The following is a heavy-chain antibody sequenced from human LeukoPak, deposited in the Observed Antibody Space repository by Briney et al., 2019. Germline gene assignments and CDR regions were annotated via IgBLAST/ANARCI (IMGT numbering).Heavy chain of an antibody. CDR2: MNPNSCNT. J-gene: IGHJ4*02. D-gene: IGHD2-15*01. Sequence: GASVNVSCKASGYTLTRYDINWVRQATGQGLEWMGWMNPNSCNTRYAQKFQGRVTMTRTTSISTAYMELSSLRSEDTAVYYCASCDGGSGYSFDYWGQGTLVTVSS. CDR3: ASCDGGSGYSFDY. V-gene: IGHV1-8*01. CDR1: GYTLTRYD.